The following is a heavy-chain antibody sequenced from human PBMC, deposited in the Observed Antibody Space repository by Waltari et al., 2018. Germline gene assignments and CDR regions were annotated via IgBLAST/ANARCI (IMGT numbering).Heavy chain of an antibody. CDR1: GFTSSRYR. CDR3: ARGYYGGNEGAFDY. J-gene: IGHJ4*02. CDR2: ISSSSSYI. V-gene: IGHV3-21*01. Sequence: EVKLVESGGGLVKPGGSLRLSCAASGFTSSRYRMNWVRQPPGQGLEWVSSISSSSSYIYYAEAVKGRFAISRDKARNSLYLQMNRLRAEDAAVYYCARGYYGGNEGAFDYWGQGTLVTVSS. D-gene: IGHD4-17*01.